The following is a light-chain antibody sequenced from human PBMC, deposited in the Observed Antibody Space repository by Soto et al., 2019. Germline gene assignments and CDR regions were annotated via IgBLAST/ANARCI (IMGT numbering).Light chain of an antibody. CDR3: MQSVRLPLT. CDR2: EVS. CDR1: QSLLHSDGKTF. V-gene: IGKV2D-29*01. J-gene: IGKJ4*01. Sequence: DIVMTKTPLSLSVTPGQPASISCRSSQSLLHSDGKTFLFWYLQKPGQPPHLLIYEVSNRFSGVPYMFSGSRSWTDFTLKISRVEAEDIVIYYCMQSVRLPLTCGGGTKVEIK.